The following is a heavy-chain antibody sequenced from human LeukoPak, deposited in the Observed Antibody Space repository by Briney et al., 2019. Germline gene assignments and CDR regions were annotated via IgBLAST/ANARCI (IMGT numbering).Heavy chain of an antibody. J-gene: IGHJ4*02. CDR3: ARIRYYYDSSGYYFDY. CDR2: ISAYNSHT. Sequence: ASVKVSCKASGYTFTSYGISWVRQAPRQGLEWMGWISAYNSHTNYAQKLQGRVTMTTDTSTSTAYMELRSLRSDDTAVYYCARIRYYYDSSGYYFDYWGQGTLVTVSS. CDR1: GYTFTSYG. D-gene: IGHD3-22*01. V-gene: IGHV1-18*01.